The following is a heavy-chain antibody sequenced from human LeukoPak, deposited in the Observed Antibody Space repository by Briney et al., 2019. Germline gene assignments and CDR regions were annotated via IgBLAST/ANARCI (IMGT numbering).Heavy chain of an antibody. Sequence: PGESLRLSCAASGFTSSAYDMHWVRQITGGGLEWVSTSGTVGDTFYSDSVKGRFTISRENAKNSVHLQMNSLRVEDSAIYFCVRAAMPYIINGRRFGYWGQGTLVTVSS. CDR3: VRAAMPYIINGRRFGY. J-gene: IGHJ4*02. CDR2: SGTVGDT. D-gene: IGHD2-2*01. V-gene: IGHV3-13*04. CDR1: GFTSSAYD.